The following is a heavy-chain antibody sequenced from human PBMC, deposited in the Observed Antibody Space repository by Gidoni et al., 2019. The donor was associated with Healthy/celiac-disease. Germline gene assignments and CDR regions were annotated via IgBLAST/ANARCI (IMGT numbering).Heavy chain of an antibody. Sequence: EVQLVESGGGLVKPGGSLSLSCAASGFTFSSYSMNWVRQAPGKGLEWVSSISSRSSYIYYADSVKGRFTISRDNAKNSLYLQMNSLRAEDTAVYYCARERSGYFDYWGQGTLVTVSS. V-gene: IGHV3-21*01. CDR3: ARERSGYFDY. CDR2: ISSRSSYI. D-gene: IGHD3-3*01. CDR1: GFTFSSYS. J-gene: IGHJ4*02.